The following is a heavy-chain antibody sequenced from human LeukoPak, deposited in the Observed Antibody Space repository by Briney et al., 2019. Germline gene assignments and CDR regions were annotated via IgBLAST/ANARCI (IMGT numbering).Heavy chain of an antibody. V-gene: IGHV4-34*01. CDR1: GGSFSGYY. CDR3: ARASRDYGSGSYYNGIILYSYYFDY. Sequence: SETLSLTCAVYGGSFSGYYWSWIRQPPGKGLEWIGEINHSGSTNYNPSLKSRVTISVDTSMNQFSLKLSSVTAADTAVYYCARASRDYGSGSYYNGIILYSYYFDYWGQGTLVTVSS. CDR2: INHSGST. D-gene: IGHD3-10*01. J-gene: IGHJ4*02.